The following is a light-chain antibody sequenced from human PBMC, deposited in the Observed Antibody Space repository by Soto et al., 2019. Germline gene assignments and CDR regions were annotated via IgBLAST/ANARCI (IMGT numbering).Light chain of an antibody. V-gene: IGKV3-20*01. CDR1: QSVTYSY. CDR3: QQYGSSPPYT. Sequence: EVVLTQSPGTLSLSPGERATLSCRASQSVTYSYLAWYQQKPGQAPRLLIYGASSRATGIPDRFSGSGSGADFTLTISRLEPEDFAVYYCQQYGSSPPYTFGQGTKLEIK. J-gene: IGKJ2*01. CDR2: GAS.